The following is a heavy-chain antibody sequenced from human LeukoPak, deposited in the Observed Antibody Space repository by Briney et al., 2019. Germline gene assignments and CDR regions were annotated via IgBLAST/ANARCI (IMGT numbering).Heavy chain of an antibody. J-gene: IGHJ6*02. D-gene: IGHD2-15*01. CDR3: AKAGGPGYCSGGTCYSGSGMDV. CDR1: GFTFTTNA. V-gene: IGHV3-23*01. Sequence: GGSLRLSCTASGFTFTTNAMSWVRQAPGKGLEWVSIITGSGGTTKYADSVKGRFTISRDNSKITLFLQMTSLRAEDTAVYYCAKAGGPGYCSGGTCYSGSGMDVWGQGTTVTVSS. CDR2: ITGSGGTT.